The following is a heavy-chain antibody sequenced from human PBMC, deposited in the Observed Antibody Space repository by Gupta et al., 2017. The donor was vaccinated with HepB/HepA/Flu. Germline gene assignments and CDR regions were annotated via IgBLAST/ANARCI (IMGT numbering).Heavy chain of an antibody. Sequence: EVLLAQSGGGVVRPGGSLRLSCAMTGFMFDDYAMSWVRQAPGKGLEWVSFVYWGGGDTYYADSVKGRFTISRDNAKKALLLQMNNLRAEDTAFYFCARATGGYDDFHHYFWGQGTLVTVSS. J-gene: IGHJ4*02. D-gene: IGHD5-12*01. V-gene: IGHV3-20*04. CDR1: GFMFDDYA. CDR2: VYWGGGDT. CDR3: ARATGGYDDFHHYF.